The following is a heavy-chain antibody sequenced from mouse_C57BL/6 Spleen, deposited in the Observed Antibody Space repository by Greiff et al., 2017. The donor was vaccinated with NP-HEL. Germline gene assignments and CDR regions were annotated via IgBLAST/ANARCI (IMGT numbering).Heavy chain of an antibody. J-gene: IGHJ3*01. D-gene: IGHD1-1*02. V-gene: IGHV3-1*01. CDR1: GYSITSGYD. Sequence: EVHLVESGPGMVKPSQSLSLTCTVTGYSITSGYDWHWIRHFPGNKLEWMGYISYSGSTNYNPSLKSRISITHDTSKNHFFLKLNSVTTEDTATYYCARGLYGQFAYWGQGTLVTVSA. CDR2: ISYSGST. CDR3: ARGLYGQFAY.